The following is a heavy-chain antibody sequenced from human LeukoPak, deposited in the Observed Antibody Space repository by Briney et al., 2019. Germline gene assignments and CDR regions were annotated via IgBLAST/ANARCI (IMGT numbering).Heavy chain of an antibody. Sequence: SETLSLTCAVYGGSFSGCYWSWIRQPPGKGLEWIGEINHSGSTNYNPSLKSRVTISVDTSKNQFSLKLSFVTAADTAVYYCATRRTYGGTPRPFDYWGQGTLVTVSS. CDR3: ATRRTYGGTPRPFDY. CDR1: GGSFSGCY. D-gene: IGHD4-23*01. J-gene: IGHJ4*02. V-gene: IGHV4-34*01. CDR2: INHSGST.